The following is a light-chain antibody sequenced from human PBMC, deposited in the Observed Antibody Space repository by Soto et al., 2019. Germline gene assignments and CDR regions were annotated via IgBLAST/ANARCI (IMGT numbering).Light chain of an antibody. CDR1: QSVSNTY. V-gene: IGKV3-20*01. J-gene: IGKJ4*01. CDR3: QQYSSSPVT. Sequence: SPGTLSLSPGERATLSCRASQSVSNTYLAWYQQKPGQAPRLLIYGVSSRATGIPDRFSGSGSGTDFTLTISRLEPEDFAVYYCQQYSSSPVTFGGGTKVDIK. CDR2: GVS.